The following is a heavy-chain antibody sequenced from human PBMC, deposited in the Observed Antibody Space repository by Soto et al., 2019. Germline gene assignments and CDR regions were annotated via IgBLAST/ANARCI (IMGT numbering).Heavy chain of an antibody. CDR3: ARGAMANFDY. CDR2: FIAMLGTP. D-gene: IGHD5-18*01. Sequence: ASVKVSCKASGGTFGSQGIAWVRQAPGQGLEWVGGFIAMLGTPTYAKKVQGRATISADESLTSSYLELRSLRSEDTGVYFCARGAMANFDYWGQGTVVTVSS. V-gene: IGHV1-69*13. J-gene: IGHJ4*02. CDR1: GGTFGSQG.